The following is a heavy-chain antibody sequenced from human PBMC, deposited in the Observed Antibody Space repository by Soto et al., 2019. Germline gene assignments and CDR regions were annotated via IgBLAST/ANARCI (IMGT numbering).Heavy chain of an antibody. V-gene: IGHV1-69*13. CDR1: GGTFSSYA. CDR2: IIPIFGTA. CDR3: ARGLLSHYDSSGSIDY. D-gene: IGHD3-22*01. J-gene: IGHJ4*02. Sequence: ASVKVSCKASGGTFSSYAISWLRQAPGQGLEWMGRIIPIFGTANYAQKFQGRVTITADESTSTAYMELSSLRSEDTAVYYCARGLLSHYDSSGSIDYWGQGTLVTVSS.